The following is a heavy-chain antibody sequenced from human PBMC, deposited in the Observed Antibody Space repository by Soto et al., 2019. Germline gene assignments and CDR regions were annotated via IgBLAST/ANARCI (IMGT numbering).Heavy chain of an antibody. J-gene: IGHJ4*02. D-gene: IGHD6-6*01. CDR3: AKSTRQLATLDY. V-gene: IGHV3-30*18. CDR1: GFTFSSYG. CDR2: ISYDGSNK. Sequence: QVPLVESGGGVVQPGRSLRLSCAASGFTFSSYGMHWVRQAPGKGLEWVAVISYDGSNKYYADSVKGRFTISRDNSKNTLYLQMNSLRAEDTAVYYCAKSTRQLATLDYWGQGTLVTVSS.